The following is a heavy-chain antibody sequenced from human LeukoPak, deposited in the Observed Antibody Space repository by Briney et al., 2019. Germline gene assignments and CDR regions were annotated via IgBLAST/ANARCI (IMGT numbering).Heavy chain of an antibody. CDR1: GFTFNGHW. CDR2: IKEDGSRK. J-gene: IGHJ4*02. V-gene: IGHV3-7*01. CDR3: ARHIPRGNNYFDS. Sequence: GGSLRLSCAASGFTFNGHWMTWVRQAPGKGREGGANIKEDGSRKYYVDSVKGRFTISRDNAKNSLYLQMDSLRAEDTAMYYCARHIPRGNNYFDSWGQGTLVTVSS. D-gene: IGHD3-16*01.